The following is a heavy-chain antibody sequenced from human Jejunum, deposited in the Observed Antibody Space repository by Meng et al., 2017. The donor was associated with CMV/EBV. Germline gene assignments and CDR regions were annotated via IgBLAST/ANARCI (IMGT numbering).Heavy chain of an antibody. CDR1: YG. CDR3: ARRGIFGADNDPRYFYGMDV. V-gene: IGHV1-18*01. D-gene: IGHD3-3*01. CDR2: ISGYNGDT. Sequence: YGSRWVRQAPGQGLEWMGWISGYNGDTNYLQKLQGRVTLTTDKFTSTAYMELRSLTSDDTAVYFCARRGIFGADNDPRYFYGMDVWGQGTTVTVSS. J-gene: IGHJ6*02.